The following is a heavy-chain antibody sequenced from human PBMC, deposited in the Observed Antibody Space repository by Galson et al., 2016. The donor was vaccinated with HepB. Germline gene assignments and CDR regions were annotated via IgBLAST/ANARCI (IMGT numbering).Heavy chain of an antibody. CDR3: GRGLNLDV. CDR2: IYTDGST. J-gene: IGHJ6*02. V-gene: IGHV3-66*01. CDR1: GFTVSGNT. D-gene: IGHD1-14*01. Sequence: SLRLSCAASGFTVSGNTMYWVRQAPGKGLEWVSIIYTDGSTYYADAVEGRFSFSRDNSKNTVFLQMNSLRVEDTAVYYCGRGLNLDVLGQGTTVIVSS.